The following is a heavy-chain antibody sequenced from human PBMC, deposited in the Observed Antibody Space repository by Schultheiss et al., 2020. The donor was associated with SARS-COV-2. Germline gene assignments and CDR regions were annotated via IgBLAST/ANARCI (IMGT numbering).Heavy chain of an antibody. CDR1: GYTFTGYY. V-gene: IGHV1-18*04. D-gene: IGHD3-22*01. J-gene: IGHJ5*02. CDR2: ISAYNGNT. Sequence: ASVKVSCKASGYTFTGYYMHWVRQAPGQGLEWMGWISAYNGNTNYAQKLQGRVTMTTDTSTRTAYMELRSLRSDDTAVYYCARVYDSSGYYWLDPWGQGTLVTVSS. CDR3: ARVYDSSGYYWLDP.